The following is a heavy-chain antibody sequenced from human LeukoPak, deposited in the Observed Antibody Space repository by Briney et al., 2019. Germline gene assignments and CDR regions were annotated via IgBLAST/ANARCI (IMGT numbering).Heavy chain of an antibody. Sequence: SETLSLTCAVSGGSFSGYYWSWIRQPLGKGLEWIGEINHSENTDYNPSLKSRDTIPVDTSKNQLSLKLSSVAAADTAVYYCARHLRWRTSFTPFDYWGQGTLVTVSS. CDR2: INHSENT. D-gene: IGHD3/OR15-3a*01. CDR1: GGSFSGYY. CDR3: ARHLRWRTSFTPFDY. J-gene: IGHJ4*02. V-gene: IGHV4-34*01.